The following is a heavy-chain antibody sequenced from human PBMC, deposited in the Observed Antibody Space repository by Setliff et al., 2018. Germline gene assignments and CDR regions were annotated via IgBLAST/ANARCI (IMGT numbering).Heavy chain of an antibody. Sequence: GESLKISCKGSGYSFTTYWIGWVRQMPGKGLEWMGIIYPGDSDTRYSPSFQGQVTISADKSISTAYLQLSSLKASDTAIYYCARRAVTAEYFQHWGHGTLVTGS. CDR1: GYSFTTYW. J-gene: IGHJ1*01. D-gene: IGHD4-17*01. V-gene: IGHV5-51*01. CDR3: ARRAVTAEYFQH. CDR2: IYPGDSDT.